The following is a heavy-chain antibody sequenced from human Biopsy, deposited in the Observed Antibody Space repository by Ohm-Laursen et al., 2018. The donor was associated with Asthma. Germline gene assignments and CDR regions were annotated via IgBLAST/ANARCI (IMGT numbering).Heavy chain of an antibody. Sequence: SETLSLTCTVSGASISSGGYYWSWIRHHPGSGLEWIGYIDYSGTTYYNPSLKSRVSLSPDTSKNQFSLRLSSLTAADTAVYYCARGRGYCRDGNCYNYYFENWGQGTPVTVSS. V-gene: IGHV4-31*02. CDR3: ARGRGYCRDGNCYNYYFEN. J-gene: IGHJ4*02. CDR1: GASISSGGYY. D-gene: IGHD2-15*01. CDR2: IDYSGTT.